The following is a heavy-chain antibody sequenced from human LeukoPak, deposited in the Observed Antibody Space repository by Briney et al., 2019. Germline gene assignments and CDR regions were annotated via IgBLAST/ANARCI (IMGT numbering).Heavy chain of an antibody. CDR3: ARGILVGDYNWFDP. J-gene: IGHJ5*02. CDR2: INAGNGNT. V-gene: IGHV1-3*03. CDR1: GYTFTSYA. Sequence: ASVKVSCKASGYTFTSYAMHWVRQAPGQRLEWMGWINAGNGNTKYSQEFQGRVTITRDTSASTAYMELSSLRSEDMAVYYCARGILVGDYNWFDPWGQGTLVTVSS. D-gene: IGHD3-22*01.